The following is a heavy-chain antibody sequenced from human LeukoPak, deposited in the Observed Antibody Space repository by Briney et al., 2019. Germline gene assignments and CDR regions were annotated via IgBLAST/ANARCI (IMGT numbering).Heavy chain of an antibody. V-gene: IGHV3-21*01. J-gene: IGHJ4*02. CDR1: GFSFDSYT. CDR2: ISSSSTFI. D-gene: IGHD3-22*01. Sequence: PGGSLRLSCAASGFSFDSYTMNWVRQAPGKGLEWVSSISSSSTFINYADSVKGRFTISRDNAKNSLYLQMDSLRAEDTAFYYCARDGIAYYDVDYWGQGTLVTVSS. CDR3: ARDGIAYYDVDY.